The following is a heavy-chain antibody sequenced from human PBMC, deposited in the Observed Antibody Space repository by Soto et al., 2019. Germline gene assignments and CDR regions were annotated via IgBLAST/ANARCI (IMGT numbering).Heavy chain of an antibody. J-gene: IGHJ5*02. CDR1: GGSISSGGYY. D-gene: IGHD1-26*01. CDR3: ARGRGRWELLGYWFDP. CDR2: IYYSGST. V-gene: IGHV4-31*03. Sequence: PSETLSLTCTVSGGSISSGGYYWSWIRQHPGKGLEWIGYIYYSGSTYYNPSLKSRVTISVDTSKNQFSLKLSSVTAADTAVYYCARGRGRWELLGYWFDPWGQGTLVTVSS.